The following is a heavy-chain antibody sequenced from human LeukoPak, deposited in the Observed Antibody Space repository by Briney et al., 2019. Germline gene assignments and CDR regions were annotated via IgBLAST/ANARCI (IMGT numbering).Heavy chain of an antibody. V-gene: IGHV3-15*01. D-gene: IGHD7-27*01. CDR2: IKSKTDGGTT. Sequence: GGSLRLSCSASGFTFSNAWMSWVRQAPGKGLEWVGRIKSKTDGGTTDYAAPVKGRFTISRDDSKNTLYLQMNSLRAEDTAVYYCAKDGGLWVSAHWGDSWGRGTLVTVSS. J-gene: IGHJ4*02. CDR1: GFTFSNAW. CDR3: AKDGGLWVSAHWGDS.